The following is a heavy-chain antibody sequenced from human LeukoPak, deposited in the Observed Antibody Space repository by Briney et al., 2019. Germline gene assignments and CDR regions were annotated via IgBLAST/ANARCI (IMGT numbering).Heavy chain of an antibody. J-gene: IGHJ4*02. CDR3: ARDYCSSFSCQDY. CDR1: GFTFSSSV. D-gene: IGHD2-2*01. CDR2: IWYDGSNQ. V-gene: IGHV3-33*08. Sequence: GGSLTLSCAASGFTFSSSVMSWVRQAPGKGLEWVAIIWYDGSNQYYADSVKGRFTISRDNSKNTLYLQMNSLRAEDTAVYYCARDYCSSFSCQDYWGQGTLVTVSS.